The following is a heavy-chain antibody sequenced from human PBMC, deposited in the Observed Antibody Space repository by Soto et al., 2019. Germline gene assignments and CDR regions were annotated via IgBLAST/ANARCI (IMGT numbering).Heavy chain of an antibody. CDR2: IRSRAYSGTT. J-gene: IGHJ5*02. Sequence: HPGGSLRLSCSASGFSFGDYAMSWVRQAPGKGLEWVGFIRSRAYSGTTEYAASVRGRFTISRDDSKTIAYLQMNSLKTEDTAVYYCTRVRVRWESLGWFDPWGQGTLVTVSS. CDR1: GFSFGDYA. V-gene: IGHV3-49*04. CDR3: TRVRVRWESLGWFDP. D-gene: IGHD1-26*01.